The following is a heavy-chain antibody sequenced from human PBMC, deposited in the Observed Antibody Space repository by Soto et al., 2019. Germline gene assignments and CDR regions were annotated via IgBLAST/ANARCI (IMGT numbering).Heavy chain of an antibody. Sequence: ASVKVSCKASGYTFSDYPIHWVRQVPGQRLEWMGCINGGNGRTRYSQNFQGRVTFTRDTSANTAYMEVASLRFGDTAVYYCARDRGGRVPGATFYFSGMDVLGQGSTVTVSS. CDR2: INGGNGRT. J-gene: IGHJ6*02. CDR1: GYTFSDYP. CDR3: ARDRGGRVPGATFYFSGMDV. V-gene: IGHV1-3*01. D-gene: IGHD3-10*01.